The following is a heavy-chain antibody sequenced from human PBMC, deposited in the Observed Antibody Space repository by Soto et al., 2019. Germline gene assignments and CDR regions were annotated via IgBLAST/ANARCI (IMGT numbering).Heavy chain of an antibody. CDR3: ATDGWNY. CDR1: GYTFTNYA. CDR2: INAGNGNT. V-gene: IGHV1-3*01. J-gene: IGHJ4*02. D-gene: IGHD2-15*01. Sequence: QVQLVQSGAEVKKPGASVKVSCKASGYTFTNYAMHWVRQAPEQRLEWMGWINAGNGNTKYSQKLQGRVTITRDTSANTAYMELSSLGSEDTAVYYCATDGWNYWGQGTLVTVSS.